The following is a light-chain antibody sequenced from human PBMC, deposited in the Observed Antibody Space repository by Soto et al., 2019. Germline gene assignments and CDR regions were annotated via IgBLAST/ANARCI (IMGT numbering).Light chain of an antibody. V-gene: IGLV2-14*01. CDR2: DVS. J-gene: IGLJ1*01. Sequence: QSVLTQPASVSGSPGQSITISCTGTSSDVGGYNYVSWYQQHPGKAPKLMIYDVSNRPSGVSNRFSGSKSGNTASLTISGLQAEDEADYYCSSYTSSSTLLVFGTGTKLTFL. CDR1: SSDVGGYNY. CDR3: SSYTSSSTLLV.